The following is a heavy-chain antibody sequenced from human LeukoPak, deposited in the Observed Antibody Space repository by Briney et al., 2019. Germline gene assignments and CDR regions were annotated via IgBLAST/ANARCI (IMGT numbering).Heavy chain of an antibody. V-gene: IGHV3-7*01. CDR3: ARDVGYYDSSGYLGY. D-gene: IGHD3-22*01. Sequence: GGSLRLSCAASGFTFSSYWISWVRQAPGKGLEWVANIKQDGSEKYYVDSVKGRFTISRDNAKNSLYLQMNSLRAEDTAVYYCARDVGYYDSSGYLGYWSQGTLVTVSS. CDR1: GFTFSSYW. J-gene: IGHJ4*02. CDR2: IKQDGSEK.